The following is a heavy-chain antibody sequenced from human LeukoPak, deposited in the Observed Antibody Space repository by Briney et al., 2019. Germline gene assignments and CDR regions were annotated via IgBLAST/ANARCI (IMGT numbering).Heavy chain of an antibody. V-gene: IGHV1-18*01. J-gene: IGHJ6*02. Sequence: GSVKVSCKASGYTFSCYGISWVRQAPGQGLEWMGLISAYNGNTNYAQKLQGRVTMTTDTSTSTAYMELRSLRSDDTAVYYCARYDSSGYYYYGMDVWGQGTTGTVSS. CDR3: ARYDSSGYYYYGMDV. CDR2: ISAYNGNT. D-gene: IGHD3-22*01. CDR1: GYTFSCYG.